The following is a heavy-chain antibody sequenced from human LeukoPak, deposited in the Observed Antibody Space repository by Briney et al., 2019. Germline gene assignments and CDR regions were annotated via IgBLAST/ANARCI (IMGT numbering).Heavy chain of an antibody. CDR2: ISGSGGST. J-gene: IGHJ4*02. V-gene: IGHV3-23*01. D-gene: IGHD5-18*01. Sequence: GSLRLSCAASGFTFSSYAMSWVRQAPGKGLEWVSAISGSGGSTYYADSVKGRFTISRDNSKNTLYLQMNSLRAEDTAVYYCAKASSRRGYSYGPKTDPLKYYFDYWGQGTLVTVSS. CDR3: AKASSRRGYSYGPKTDPLKYYFDY. CDR1: GFTFSSYA.